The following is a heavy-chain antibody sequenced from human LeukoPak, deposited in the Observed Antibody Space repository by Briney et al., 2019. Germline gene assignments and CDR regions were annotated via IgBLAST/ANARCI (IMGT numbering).Heavy chain of an antibody. CDR3: AKAPSVPDYYDSSGYFYFDY. CDR2: ISGSGGST. Sequence: GGSLRLSCAASGFTFSSYAMSWVRQAPGKGLEWVSAISGSGGSTYYADSVKGRFTISRDNSKNTLCLQMNSLRAEDTAVYYCAKAPSVPDYYDSSGYFYFDYWGQGTLVTVSS. V-gene: IGHV3-23*01. J-gene: IGHJ4*02. D-gene: IGHD3-22*01. CDR1: GFTFSSYA.